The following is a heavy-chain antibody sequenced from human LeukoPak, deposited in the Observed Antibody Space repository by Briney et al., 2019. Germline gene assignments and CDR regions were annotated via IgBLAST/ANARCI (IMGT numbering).Heavy chain of an antibody. D-gene: IGHD1-26*01. V-gene: IGHV3-15*01. J-gene: IGHJ4*02. CDR3: TTEGVRYSGLVDY. CDR2: IKSKTDGGTT. Sequence: GGTLRLSCAAYGFTFSNAWMSWVRQAPGKGLEWVGRIKSKTDGGTTDYAAPVKDRFTISRDDSTNTLYLQMNSLKTEDTAVYYCTTEGVRYSGLVDYWGQGTLVTVSS. CDR1: GFTFSNAW.